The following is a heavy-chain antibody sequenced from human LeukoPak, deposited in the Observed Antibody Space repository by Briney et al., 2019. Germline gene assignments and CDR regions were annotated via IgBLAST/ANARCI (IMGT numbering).Heavy chain of an antibody. CDR3: AKDAHSGTYFDY. D-gene: IGHD1-26*01. CDR1: GFTFSSYD. V-gene: IGHV3-23*01. CDR2: ISGSGGST. Sequence: RGSLRLSCAASGFTFSSYDMSWVRQAPGKGLEWVSAISGSGGSTYYADSVKGRFTISRDNSKNTLYLQMNSLRAEDTAVYYCAKDAHSGTYFDYWGQGTLVTVSS. J-gene: IGHJ4*02.